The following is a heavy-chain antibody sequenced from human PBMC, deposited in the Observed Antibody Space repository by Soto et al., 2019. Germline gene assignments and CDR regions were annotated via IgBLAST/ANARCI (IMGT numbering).Heavy chain of an antibody. J-gene: IGHJ4*02. CDR3: ASTTWDIEARLSYFDY. CDR2: ISYDGSNK. CDR1: GFTFSSYA. Sequence: PGGSLRLSCAASGFTFSSYAMHWVRQSPGKGLEWVSVISYDGSNKYYADSVKGRFTISRDNSKNTLYLQMNSLRAEDTAVYYCASTTWDIEARLSYFDYWGQGTLVTVSS. D-gene: IGHD6-6*01. V-gene: IGHV3-30-3*01.